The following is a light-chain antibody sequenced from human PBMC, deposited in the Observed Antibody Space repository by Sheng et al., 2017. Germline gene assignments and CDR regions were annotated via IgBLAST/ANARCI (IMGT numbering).Light chain of an antibody. CDR2: DGS. V-gene: IGKV1-39*01. CDR3: QQSYTTPLT. J-gene: IGKJ4*01. Sequence: DIQMTQSPSSLSASVGDRVTITCRASQTISVYLNWYQQKPGIAPKLLIYDGSSLQRGVPSRFSGSGSGTDFTLTISGPQPEDFATYYCQQSYTTPLTFGGGTKVEIK. CDR1: QTISVY.